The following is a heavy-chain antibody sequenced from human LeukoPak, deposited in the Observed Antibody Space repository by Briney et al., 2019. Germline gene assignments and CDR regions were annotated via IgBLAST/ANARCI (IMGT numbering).Heavy chain of an antibody. V-gene: IGHV3-74*01. Sequence: GGSLRLSSAASGFTFSSYWMHWVRQAPGKGLVWVSRINSDGSSTSYADSVKGRFTISRDNAKNTLYLQMNSLRAEDTAVYYCARVGSGRIAAAGTGAFDIWGQGTMVTVSS. D-gene: IGHD6-13*01. CDR2: INSDGSST. CDR1: GFTFSSYW. CDR3: ARVGSGRIAAAGTGAFDI. J-gene: IGHJ3*02.